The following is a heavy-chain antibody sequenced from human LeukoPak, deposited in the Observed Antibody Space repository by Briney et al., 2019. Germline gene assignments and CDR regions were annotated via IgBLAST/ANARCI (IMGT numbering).Heavy chain of an antibody. CDR3: ARRFDFWSGYLGVNRFDP. Sequence: ASVKVSCKASGYTFTGYYMHWVRQAPGQGLEWMGWINPNSGGTNYAQKFQGRVTMTRDTSISTAYMELSRLRSDDTAVYYCARRFDFWSGYLGVNRFDPWGQGTLVTVSS. J-gene: IGHJ5*02. CDR1: GYTFTGYY. D-gene: IGHD3-3*01. V-gene: IGHV1-2*02. CDR2: INPNSGGT.